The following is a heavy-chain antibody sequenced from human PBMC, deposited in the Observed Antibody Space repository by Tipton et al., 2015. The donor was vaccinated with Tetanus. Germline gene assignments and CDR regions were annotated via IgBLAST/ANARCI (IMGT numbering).Heavy chain of an antibody. CDR3: AKSDRVTRTSWYFHD. Sequence: TLSLTCTVSGGSISSADYYWSWIRQPPGKGLEWIGYVSDSGSTYYNSSLTSRVTISVDTSKNQFSLRLNSVTAVDTAVYYCAKSDRVTRTSWYFHDWGQGTLVTVSS. V-gene: IGHV4-30-4*01. J-gene: IGHJ4*02. CDR1: GGSISSADYY. D-gene: IGHD2-2*01. CDR2: VSDSGST.